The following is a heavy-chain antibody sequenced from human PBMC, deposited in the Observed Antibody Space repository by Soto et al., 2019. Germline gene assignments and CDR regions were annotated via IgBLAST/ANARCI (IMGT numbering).Heavy chain of an antibody. CDR1: AGTFSSYA. V-gene: IGHV1-69*01. D-gene: IGHD3-10*01. J-gene: IGHJ6*02. CDR3: ARALAMVRGVMGRDYGMDV. Sequence: QVQLVQSGAEVKKPGSSVKVSCKASAGTFSSYAISWVRQAPGQGLEWMGGIIPIFGTANYAQKFQGRVTITADESTSTAYMELSSLRSDDTAVYYCARALAMVRGVMGRDYGMDVWGQGTTVTVSS. CDR2: IIPIFGTA.